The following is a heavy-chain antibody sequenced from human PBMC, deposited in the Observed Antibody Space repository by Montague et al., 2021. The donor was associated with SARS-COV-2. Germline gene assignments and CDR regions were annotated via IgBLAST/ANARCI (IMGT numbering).Heavy chain of an antibody. D-gene: IGHD2-2*02. J-gene: IGHJ6*02. CDR3: ARHYGVVVPAAIYYYYGMDV. CDR2: IYYSGST. V-gene: IGHV4-39*01. CDR1: GGSISSSSYY. Sequence: SETLSLTCTVSGGSISSSSYYWGWIRQPPGKGLERFGSIYYSGSTYYNPSLKSRVTISVDTSKNQFSLKLSSVTAADTAVYYCARHYGVVVPAAIYYYYGMDVWGQGTTVTVSS.